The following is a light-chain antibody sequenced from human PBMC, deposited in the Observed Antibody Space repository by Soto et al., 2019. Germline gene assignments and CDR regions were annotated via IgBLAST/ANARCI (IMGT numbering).Light chain of an antibody. CDR2: DVT. CDR1: SSDVGGYKY. J-gene: IGLJ1*01. CDR3: CSYAGNSYV. Sequence: QSVLTQPCSVSGSSGHSVTISCTGTSSDVGGYKYVSWYQHHPDKAPKVIIYDVTKRPSGVPDRFSGSKSGNTASLTISGLQAEDEADYYCCSYAGNSYVFGTGTKVTVL. V-gene: IGLV2-11*01.